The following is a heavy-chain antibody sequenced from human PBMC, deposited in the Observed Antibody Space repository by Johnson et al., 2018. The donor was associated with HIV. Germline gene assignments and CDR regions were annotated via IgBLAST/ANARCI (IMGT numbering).Heavy chain of an antibody. CDR2: ISYDGSNK. Sequence: QVQLVESGGGVVQPGRSLRLSCAASGFTFSSYAMHWVRQAPGKGLEWVAVISYDGSNKYYADSVKGRFTISRDNSKNTLYLQMNSLRAEDTAVYYCARGPSGRWLQTDAFDIWGQGTMVTVSS. CDR1: GFTFSSYA. J-gene: IGHJ3*02. D-gene: IGHD5-24*01. CDR3: ARGPSGRWLQTDAFDI. V-gene: IGHV3-30-3*01.